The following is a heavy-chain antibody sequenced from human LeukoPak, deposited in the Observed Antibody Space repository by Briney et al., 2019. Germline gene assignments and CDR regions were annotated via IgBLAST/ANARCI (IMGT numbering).Heavy chain of an antibody. D-gene: IGHD3-10*01. V-gene: IGHV3-7*01. J-gene: IGHJ4*02. CDR3: ARAGGSGNYYNVGY. CDR2: IKQDGSMQ. CDR1: GFSFSNYW. Sequence: GGSLRLSCAASGFSFSNYWMNWVRRAPGKGLEWVANIKQDGSMQYYVDSVKGRFTISRDNAKNSLYLQMNSLRAEDTAVYYCARAGGSGNYYNVGYWGQGTLVTVSS.